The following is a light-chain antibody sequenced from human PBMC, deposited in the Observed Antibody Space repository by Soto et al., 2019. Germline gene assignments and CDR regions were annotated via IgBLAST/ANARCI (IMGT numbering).Light chain of an antibody. CDR1: SSNIGAGYD. CDR3: QSYDISLSGWV. Sequence: QSVLTQPPSVSGAPGQRITISCTGSSSNIGAGYDVHWYQQIPGTAPKLLIYGNSNRPSGVPDRFSGSKSGTSASLAITGLQAEDEADYYCQSYDISLSGWVFGGGTKVTVL. V-gene: IGLV1-40*01. CDR2: GNS. J-gene: IGLJ3*02.